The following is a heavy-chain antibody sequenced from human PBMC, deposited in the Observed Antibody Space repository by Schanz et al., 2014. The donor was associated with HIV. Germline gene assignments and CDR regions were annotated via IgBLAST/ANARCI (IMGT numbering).Heavy chain of an antibody. V-gene: IGHV3-30*18. CDR2: MSYDGSNK. CDR1: GFTFGSYG. Sequence: VQLLESGGGLVQPGGSLRLSCAASGFTFGSYGMHWARQTPDKGLEWLGVMSYDGSNKHYADSVKGRFTISRDNSKNTLYLQMNSLRAEDTAVFYCAKSGNGRSLDFWGQGTLLTVSS. D-gene: IGHD3-10*01. CDR3: AKSGNGRSLDF. J-gene: IGHJ4*02.